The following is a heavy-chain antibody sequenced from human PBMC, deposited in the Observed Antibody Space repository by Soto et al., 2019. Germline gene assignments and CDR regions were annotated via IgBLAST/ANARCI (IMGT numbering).Heavy chain of an antibody. Sequence: GGSLRLSCAAAGFTFNIHAMSWVRQAPGKGLEWVSTIGSTDIYYADSVKGRFTISRDNSKNSLYLQMNSLGAEDTAVYYCARGNSPVNVYWGQGTLVTVSS. CDR2: IGSTDI. CDR1: GFTFNIHA. J-gene: IGHJ4*02. V-gene: IGHV3-23*01. CDR3: ARGNSPVNVY. D-gene: IGHD3-16*02.